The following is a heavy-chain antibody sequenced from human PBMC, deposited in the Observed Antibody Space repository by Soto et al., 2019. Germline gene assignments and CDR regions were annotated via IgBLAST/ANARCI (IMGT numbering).Heavy chain of an antibody. CDR1: GGSINSDHYY. CDR3: ARAGLLSDAFDI. D-gene: IGHD2-21*01. Sequence: SETLSLTCTVSGGSINSDHYYWGWIRQPPGKGLEWIGYIYYSGRTNYNPSLKSRVTISVDTSKNQFSLKLSSVTAADTAVYYCARAGLLSDAFDIWGQGTMVTVSS. J-gene: IGHJ3*02. V-gene: IGHV4-61*01. CDR2: IYYSGRT.